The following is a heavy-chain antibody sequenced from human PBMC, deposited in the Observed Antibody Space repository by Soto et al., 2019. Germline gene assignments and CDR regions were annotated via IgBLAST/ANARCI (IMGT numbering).Heavy chain of an antibody. D-gene: IGHD6-13*01. J-gene: IGHJ6*02. V-gene: IGHV1-18*04. CDR1: GYTFTSYG. CDR2: ISAYNGNT. Sequence: ASGKVSCKASGYTFTSYGISWVREAPGQGLEWMGWISAYNGNTNYAQKPQGRVTMTTDTSTSTAYMELRSLRSDDTAVYYCARDLWEIAAAGINYYYGMDVWGQGTTVTVSS. CDR3: ARDLWEIAAAGINYYYGMDV.